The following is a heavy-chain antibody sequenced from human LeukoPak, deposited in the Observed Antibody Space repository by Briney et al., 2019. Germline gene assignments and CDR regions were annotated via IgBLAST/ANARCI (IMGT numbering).Heavy chain of an antibody. CDR2: ISYDGSNK. CDR1: GFSFSTYA. V-gene: IGHV3-30-3*01. J-gene: IGHJ5*02. Sequence: GGSLRLSCAASGFSFSTYAMHWVRQAPGKGLEWVALISYDGSNKYYADSVKGRLTISRDNSKNTLYLQMNSLRAEDTAVYYCARGLLTSWFDPWGQGTLVAVSS. D-gene: IGHD4/OR15-4a*01. CDR3: ARGLLTSWFDP.